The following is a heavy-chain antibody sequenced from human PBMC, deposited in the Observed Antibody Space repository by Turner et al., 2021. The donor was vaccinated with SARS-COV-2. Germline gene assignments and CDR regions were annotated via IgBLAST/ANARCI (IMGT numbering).Heavy chain of an antibody. J-gene: IGHJ4*02. CDR2: IYSGGST. CDR1: GFTVSSNY. Sequence: EVQLVETGGGLIQPGGSLGLSCAASGFTVSSNYMSWVRQAPGKGLEWVSVIYSGGSTFYADSVKGRFTISRDNSKNTLYLQMNSLRAEDTAVYYCARDWGEYYFDYWGQGTLVTVSS. CDR3: ARDWGEYYFDY. D-gene: IGHD3-16*01. V-gene: IGHV3-53*02.